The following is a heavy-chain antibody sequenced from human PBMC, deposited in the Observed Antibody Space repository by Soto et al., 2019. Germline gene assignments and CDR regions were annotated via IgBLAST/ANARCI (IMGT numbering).Heavy chain of an antibody. J-gene: IGHJ4*02. Sequence: EVQLLESGGDLVQPGGSLRLSCAASGFTFSTYAMSWVRQAPGKGLEWVSAITGSGGSTYYADSVKGRFTISRDNSKNTLYLQMNSLRADDSAVDYCAKTIFGGVNWGQGTLVTVSS. CDR3: AKTIFGGVN. V-gene: IGHV3-23*01. CDR1: GFTFSTYA. D-gene: IGHD3-16*01. CDR2: ITGSGGST.